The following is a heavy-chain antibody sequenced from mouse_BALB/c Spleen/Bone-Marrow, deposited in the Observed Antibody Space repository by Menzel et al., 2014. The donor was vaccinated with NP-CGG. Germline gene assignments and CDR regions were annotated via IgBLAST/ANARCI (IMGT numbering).Heavy chain of an antibody. CDR3: ARYRLGTYFDY. V-gene: IGHV14-3*02. Sequence: VQLKESGAELVKPGASVKLSCTASGFNIXDTYMHWVKQRPEQGLEWIGRIDPANGNTKYDPKFQGKATMTADTSSNTAYLQLSSLTSEDTAVYYCARYRLGTYFDYWGQGTTLTVSS. D-gene: IGHD1-2*01. CDR1: GFNIXDTY. J-gene: IGHJ2*01. CDR2: IDPANGNT.